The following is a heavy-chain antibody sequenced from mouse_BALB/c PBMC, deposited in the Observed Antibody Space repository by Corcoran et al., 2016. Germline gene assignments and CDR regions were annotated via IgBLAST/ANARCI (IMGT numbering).Heavy chain of an antibody. V-gene: IGHV1S136*01. CDR1: GYTFTSYV. CDR3: ARGLWSYAMDY. J-gene: IGHJ4*01. D-gene: IGHD1-1*02. Sequence: EVKLQQSGPELVKPGASVKMSCKASGYTFTSYVMHWVKQKPGQGLEWIGYINPYNDGTKYNEKFKGKATLTSDKSSSTAYMELSSLTSEDSAVYYCARGLWSYAMDYWGQGPSVTVSS. CDR2: INPYNDGT.